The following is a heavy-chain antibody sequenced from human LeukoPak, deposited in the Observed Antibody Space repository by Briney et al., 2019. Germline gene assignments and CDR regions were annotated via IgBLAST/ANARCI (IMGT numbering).Heavy chain of an antibody. Sequence: GGSLRLSCAASGFTFSSYSMNWVRQAPGKGLEWVSYISSSSSTIYYADSVKGRFTISRDNSKNTLYLQMNSLRAEDTAVYYCAKEGGYSYGYYFDYWGQGTLVTVSS. V-gene: IGHV3-48*01. D-gene: IGHD5-18*01. CDR3: AKEGGYSYGYYFDY. CDR2: ISSSSSTI. CDR1: GFTFSSYS. J-gene: IGHJ4*02.